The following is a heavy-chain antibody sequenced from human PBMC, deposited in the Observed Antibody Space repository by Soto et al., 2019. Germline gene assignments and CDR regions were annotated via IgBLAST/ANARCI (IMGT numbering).Heavy chain of an antibody. D-gene: IGHD2-2*01. V-gene: IGHV1-69*01. Sequence: QVQLVQSGAEVKKPGSSVKVSCKASVGTFSSYAISWVRQAPGQGLEWMGGIIPIFGTANYAQKFQGRVTITADESTSTAYMELSSLRSEDTAVYYCARESRGYCSSTSCYYFDYWGQGTLVTVSS. CDR2: IIPIFGTA. J-gene: IGHJ4*02. CDR3: ARESRGYCSSTSCYYFDY. CDR1: VGTFSSYA.